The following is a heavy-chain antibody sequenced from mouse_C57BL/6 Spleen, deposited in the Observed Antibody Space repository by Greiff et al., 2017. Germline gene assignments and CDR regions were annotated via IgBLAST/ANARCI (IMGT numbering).Heavy chain of an antibody. CDR3: ARRNYYGSSRYAMDY. V-gene: IGHV1-80*01. CDR2: IYPGDGDT. Sequence: QVQLQQSGAELVKPGASVKISCKASGYAFSSYWMNWVKQRPGKGLEWIGQIYPGDGDTNYNGKFKGKATLTADKSSSTAYVQLSSLTSEDSAVYFCARRNYYGSSRYAMDYWGQGTSVTVSS. CDR1: GYAFSSYW. D-gene: IGHD1-1*01. J-gene: IGHJ4*01.